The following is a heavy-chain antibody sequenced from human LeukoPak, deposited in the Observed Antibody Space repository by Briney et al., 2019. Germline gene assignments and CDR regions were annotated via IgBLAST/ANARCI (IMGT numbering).Heavy chain of an antibody. V-gene: IGHV4-34*01. CDR3: VRRSRVAMPNALDLISDF. J-gene: IGHJ4*02. Sequence: SETLSLTCAVYGGSFSGYYWSWIRQPPGKGLEWIGEITDGERTSYSPSLKSRATISVVPSQRQFSLELDSVTAADTAIYYCVRRSRVAMPNALDLISDFWGQGALVTVSS. D-gene: IGHD6-13*01. CDR2: ITDGERT. CDR1: GGSFSGYY.